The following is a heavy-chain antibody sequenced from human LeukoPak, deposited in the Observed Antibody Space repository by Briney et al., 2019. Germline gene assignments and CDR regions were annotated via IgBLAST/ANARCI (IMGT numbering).Heavy chain of an antibody. V-gene: IGHV4-38-2*02. Sequence: SETLSLTCTVSGYSISSGYYWGWIRQPPGKGLEWIGSIYHSGSTYYNPSLKSRVTISVDTSKNQFSLKLSSVTAADTAVYYCARGSYYDFWSGYYVGGTYDYWGQGTLVTVSS. J-gene: IGHJ4*02. D-gene: IGHD3-3*01. CDR2: IYHSGST. CDR3: ARGSYYDFWSGYYVGGTYDY. CDR1: GYSISSGYY.